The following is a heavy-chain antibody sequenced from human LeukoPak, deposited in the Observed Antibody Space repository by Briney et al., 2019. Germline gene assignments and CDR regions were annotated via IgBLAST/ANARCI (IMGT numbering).Heavy chain of an antibody. CDR3: ARSEDGSSTSCRSWFDP. CDR1: GYTFTSYD. D-gene: IGHD2-2*01. Sequence: ASVKVSCKASGYTFTSYDINWVRQATGQGLEWMGWMNPNSGNTGYAQKFQGRVTITRNTSISTAYMELSSLRSEDTAVYYCARSEDGSSTSCRSWFDPWGQGTLVTVSS. CDR2: MNPNSGNT. J-gene: IGHJ5*02. V-gene: IGHV1-8*03.